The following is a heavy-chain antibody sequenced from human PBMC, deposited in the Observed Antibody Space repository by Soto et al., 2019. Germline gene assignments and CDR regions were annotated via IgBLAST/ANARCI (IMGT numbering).Heavy chain of an antibody. V-gene: IGHV4-4*02. CDR3: ARDRSSGGAYSRRWIDP. CDR2: IYHSGRT. J-gene: IGHJ5*02. D-gene: IGHD5-12*01. CDR1: SGSITSSNY. Sequence: QVQLQESGPGLVKPSGTLSLTCGVSSGSITSSNYWSWVRQPPGKGLEWIGEIYHSGRTHYNPSLKRRVTRSVDKSMNQFSLRLTSVTAADTAVYYCARDRSSGGAYSRRWIDPWGQGLLVTVSS.